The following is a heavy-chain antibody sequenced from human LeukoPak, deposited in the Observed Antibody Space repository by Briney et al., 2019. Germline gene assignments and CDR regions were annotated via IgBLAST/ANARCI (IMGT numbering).Heavy chain of an antibody. CDR1: GDTFSSYA. CDR3: ARLPVGPSDV. V-gene: IGHV1-69*05. Sequence: ASVKVSCKASGDTFSSYAISWVRQAPGQGLEWMGGIIPIFGTANYAQKLQGRVTMTTDTSTSTAYMELRSLRSDDTAVYYCARLPVGPSDVWGQGTTVTVSS. CDR2: IIPIFGTA. D-gene: IGHD4-23*01. J-gene: IGHJ6*02.